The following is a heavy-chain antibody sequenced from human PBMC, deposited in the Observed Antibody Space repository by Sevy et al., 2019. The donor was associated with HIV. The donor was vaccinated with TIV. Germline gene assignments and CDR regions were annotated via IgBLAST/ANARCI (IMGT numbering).Heavy chain of an antibody. CDR2: ISYDGGKK. D-gene: IGHD3-9*01. V-gene: IGHV3-30*18. J-gene: IGHJ3*02. CDR1: GFTFNAYD. CDR3: AEDLYYGILTDDATDAFDM. Sequence: GGSLRLSCAVSGFTFNAYDMHWVRQAPGKGLEYMALISYDGGKKYYADSVKGRFTISRDNSENTLYLQMKNLRAEDTDMYYCAEDLYYGILTDDATDAFDMWGQGTMVTVSS.